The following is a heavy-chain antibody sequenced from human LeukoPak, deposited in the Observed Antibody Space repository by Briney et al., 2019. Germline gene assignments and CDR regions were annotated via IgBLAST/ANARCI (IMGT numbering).Heavy chain of an antibody. CDR2: INHSGST. D-gene: IGHD3-22*01. CDR3: ARSKGVTMIVVVNPFDY. CDR1: GGSFSGYY. Sequence: PSETLSLTCAVYGGSFSGYYWSWIRQPPGKGLEWIGEINHSGSTNYNPSLKSRVTISVDTSKNQFSLKLSSVTAADTAVYYRARSKGVTMIVVVNPFDYWGQGTLVTVSS. J-gene: IGHJ4*02. V-gene: IGHV4-34*01.